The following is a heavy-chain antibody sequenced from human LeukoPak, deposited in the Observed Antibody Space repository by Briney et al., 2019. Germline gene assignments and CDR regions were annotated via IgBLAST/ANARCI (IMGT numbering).Heavy chain of an antibody. D-gene: IGHD5-18*01. J-gene: IGHJ4*02. CDR2: ISAYNGNT. CDR3: ARDLWRDTTPFDY. CDR1: YYTFTNYG. V-gene: IGHV1-18*01. Sequence: ASVKVSCKASYYTFTNYGITWVRQAPGQGLEWMGWISAYNGNTFYAQNLQGRVTMTTDTSTSTAYMELSSLRSEDTAAYYCARDLWRDTTPFDYWGQGTLVTVSS.